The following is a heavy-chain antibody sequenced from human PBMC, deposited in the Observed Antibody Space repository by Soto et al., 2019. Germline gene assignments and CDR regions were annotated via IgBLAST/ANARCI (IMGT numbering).Heavy chain of an antibody. CDR2: IYSGGST. V-gene: IGHV3-53*01. CDR3: ARDRVESGYPEYFQH. CDR1: GFTVSSNY. D-gene: IGHD3-22*01. Sequence: EVQLVESGGGLIQPGGSLRLSCAASGFTVSSNYMSWVRQAPGKGLEWVSVIYSGGSTYYADSVKGRFTISRDNSKNTLYLQMNSLRADDTAVYYCARDRVESGYPEYFQHLGQGTLVTVSS. J-gene: IGHJ1*01.